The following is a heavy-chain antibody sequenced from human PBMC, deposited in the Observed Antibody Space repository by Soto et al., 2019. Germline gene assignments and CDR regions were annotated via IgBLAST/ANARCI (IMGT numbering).Heavy chain of an antibody. V-gene: IGHV3-23*01. J-gene: IGHJ6*02. CDR2: ISGSGGST. D-gene: IGHD6-19*01. CDR3: ARDRAIAVAGTGYYYYGMDV. CDR1: GFTFSSYA. Sequence: SGGSLRLSCAASGFTFSSYAMSWVRQAPGKGLEWVSAISGSGGSTYYADSVKGRFTISRDNSKNTLYLQMNSLRAEDTAVYYCARDRAIAVAGTGYYYYGMDVWGQGTTVTVSS.